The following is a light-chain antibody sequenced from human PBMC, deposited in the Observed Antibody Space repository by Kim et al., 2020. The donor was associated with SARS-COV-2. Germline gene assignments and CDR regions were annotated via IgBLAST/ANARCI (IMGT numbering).Light chain of an antibody. CDR1: QGISSY. CDR2: AAS. J-gene: IGKJ4*01. Sequence: DIKLTQSPSFLSASVGDRVTITCRASQGISSYLAWYQQKPGKAPKLLIYAASTLQSGVPSRFSGSGSGTEFTLTISSLQPEDFATYFCQQLNSYLALTFGGGTKVDIK. CDR3: QQLNSYLALT. V-gene: IGKV1-9*01.